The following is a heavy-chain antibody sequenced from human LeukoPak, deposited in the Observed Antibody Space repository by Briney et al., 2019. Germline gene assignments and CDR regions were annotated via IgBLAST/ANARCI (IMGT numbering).Heavy chain of an antibody. J-gene: IGHJ2*01. CDR2: IYYSGST. D-gene: IGHD2-15*01. Sequence: SETLSLTCTVSGGSISSYYWSWIRQPPGKGLEWIGYIYYSGSTNYNPSLKSRVTISVDTSKNQFSLKLSSVTAADTAVYYCGRDRGYCSGGSCYGWYFDLWGRGTLVTVSS. V-gene: IGHV4-59*01. CDR3: GRDRGYCSGGSCYGWYFDL. CDR1: GGSISSYY.